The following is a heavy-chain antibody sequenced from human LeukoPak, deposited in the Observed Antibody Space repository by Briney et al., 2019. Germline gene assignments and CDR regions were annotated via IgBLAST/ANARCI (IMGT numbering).Heavy chain of an antibody. D-gene: IGHD3-10*01. Sequence: SETLSLTCTVSGGSISSYIWSWIRQPPGKGLEWIGYIFYSGSTNYNPSLKSRVTISVDTSKNQFSLKLSSVTAADTAVYYCARHGYGSGNYYKGYDYWGQGTLVTVSS. CDR2: IFYSGST. V-gene: IGHV4-59*08. CDR3: ARHGYGSGNYYKGYDY. CDR1: GGSISSYI. J-gene: IGHJ4*02.